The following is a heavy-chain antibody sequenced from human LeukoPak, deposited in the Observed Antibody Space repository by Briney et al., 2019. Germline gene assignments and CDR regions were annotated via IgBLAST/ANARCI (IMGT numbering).Heavy chain of an antibody. D-gene: IGHD3-22*01. CDR3: AKGSSGYFVDL. Sequence: PGGSLRLSCAASGFIFNNYGLIWVRQAPGKGLEWVSAISNDGSGTNYADFVKGRFTISRDNSKNTLFLQMNSLRAEDTALYYCAKGSSGYFVDLWGQGTLVTVSS. CDR1: GFIFNNYG. CDR2: ISNDGSGT. J-gene: IGHJ5*02. V-gene: IGHV3-23*01.